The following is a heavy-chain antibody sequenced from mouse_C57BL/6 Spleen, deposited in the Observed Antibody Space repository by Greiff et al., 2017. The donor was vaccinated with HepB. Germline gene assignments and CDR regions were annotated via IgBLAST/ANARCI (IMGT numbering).Heavy chain of an antibody. J-gene: IGHJ2*01. D-gene: IGHD6-2*01. Sequence: QVQLKQSGAELARPGASVKMSCKASGYTFTSYTMHWVKQRPGQGLEWIGYINPSSGYTKYNQKFKDKATLTADKSSSTAYMQLSSLTSEDSAVYYCARSSLQGYFDYWGQGTTLTVSS. V-gene: IGHV1-4*01. CDR3: ARSSLQGYFDY. CDR1: GYTFTSYT. CDR2: INPSSGYT.